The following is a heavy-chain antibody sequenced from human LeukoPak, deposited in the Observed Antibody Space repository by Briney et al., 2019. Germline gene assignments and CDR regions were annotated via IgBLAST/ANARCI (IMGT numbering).Heavy chain of an antibody. CDR1: GFTFSNYA. V-gene: IGHV3-30-3*01. J-gene: IGHJ4*02. CDR2: ISYDGSIK. Sequence: PGGSLRLSCAASGFTFSNYAMHWIRQAPGKGLEWVAVISYDGSIKYYADSLKGRFTISRDNSKNTLYLQMNSLRAEDTAVYYCARDQIAAAAQPQLDYWGQGTLVTVSS. D-gene: IGHD6-13*01. CDR3: ARDQIAAAAQPQLDY.